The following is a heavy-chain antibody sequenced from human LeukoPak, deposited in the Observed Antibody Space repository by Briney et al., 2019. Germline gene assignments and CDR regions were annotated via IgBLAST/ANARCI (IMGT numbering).Heavy chain of an antibody. Sequence: PGGSLRLSCAASGFTFSTYWMHWVRHAPGNGLVWVSHIDSDGSSATYGDSAKGRFTISRDNAKNTLYLQMSSLRAEDTAVYYCARGTATTAGIDYWGQGTLVAVSS. V-gene: IGHV3-74*01. J-gene: IGHJ4*02. CDR2: IDSDGSSA. D-gene: IGHD6-13*01. CDR1: GFTFSTYW. CDR3: ARGTATTAGIDY.